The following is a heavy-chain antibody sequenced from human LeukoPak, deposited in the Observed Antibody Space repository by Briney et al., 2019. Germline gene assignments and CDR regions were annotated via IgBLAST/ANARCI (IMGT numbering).Heavy chain of an antibody. D-gene: IGHD1-26*01. V-gene: IGHV3-48*02. J-gene: IGHJ4*02. CDR3: ARYGSYPEAFDY. CDR2: IRSSGNTI. CDR1: GFIFSQYS. Sequence: GGSLRLSCAASGFIFSQYSMNWVRQAPGKGLEWVSYIRSSGNTIYYADSVKGRFTISRDNAKNSVYLQMNSLRDEDTAVYYCARYGSYPEAFDYWGQGTLVTVSS.